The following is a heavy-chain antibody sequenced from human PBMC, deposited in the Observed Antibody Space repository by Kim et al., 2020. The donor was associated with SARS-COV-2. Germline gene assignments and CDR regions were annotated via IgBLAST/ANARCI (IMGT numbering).Heavy chain of an antibody. CDR2: IIPILGIA. CDR3: AREEGIFGVVNGAFDI. Sequence: SVKVSCKASGGTFSSYAISWVRQAPGQGLEWMGRIIPILGIANYAQKFQGRVTITADKSTSTAYMELSSLRSEDTAVYYCAREEGIFGVVNGAFDIWGQGTMVTVSS. V-gene: IGHV1-69*04. J-gene: IGHJ3*02. D-gene: IGHD3-3*01. CDR1: GGTFSSYA.